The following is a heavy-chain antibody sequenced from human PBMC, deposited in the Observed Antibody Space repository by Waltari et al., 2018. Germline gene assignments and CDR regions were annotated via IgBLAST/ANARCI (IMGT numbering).Heavy chain of an antibody. CDR1: GITFSGSG. CDR2: IKYDGSKI. J-gene: IGHJ3*01. CDR3: AREGGTKQFGTFDV. D-gene: IGHD6-6*01. V-gene: IGHV3-33*05. Sequence: QVQLVESGGGVVQPGRSLSLSCAASGITFSGSGMHWVRQAPGKGLGWVELIKYDGSKIHYADSVKGRFTISRDNSKNTLYLQMNSLRAEDTALYYCAREGGTKQFGTFDVWGQGAMVTVS.